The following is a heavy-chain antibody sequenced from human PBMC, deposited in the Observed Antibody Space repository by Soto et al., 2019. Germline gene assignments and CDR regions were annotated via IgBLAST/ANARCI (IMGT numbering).Heavy chain of an antibody. J-gene: IGHJ6*03. CDR2: LNPNSGHT. Sequence: VQSGAEVKQPGASVKVSCKASGYTFSTYDIIWVRQATGQGLEWMGWLNPNSGHTGYAQKFQGRVTLTRDTSISTAYMELSRLRSTDTAVYFCARRLSSSTFYYYLDVWGKGTTVTVSS. CDR1: GYTFSTYD. V-gene: IGHV1-8*01. D-gene: IGHD6-6*01. CDR3: ARRLSSSTFYYYLDV.